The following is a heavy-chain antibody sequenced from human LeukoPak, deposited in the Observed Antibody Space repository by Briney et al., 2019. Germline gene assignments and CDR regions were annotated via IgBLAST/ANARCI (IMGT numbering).Heavy chain of an antibody. CDR1: GGSISSGGYY. D-gene: IGHD5-12*01. CDR3: ARAYSGYDFAFDY. V-gene: IGHV4-31*03. CDR2: IYYSGST. Sequence: SQTLSLTCTVSGGSISSGGYYWSWIRQHPGKGLEWIGYIYYSGSTYYNPSLKSRVTISVDTSKNQFSLKLSFVTAADTAVYYCARAYSGYDFAFDYWGQGTLVTVSS. J-gene: IGHJ4*02.